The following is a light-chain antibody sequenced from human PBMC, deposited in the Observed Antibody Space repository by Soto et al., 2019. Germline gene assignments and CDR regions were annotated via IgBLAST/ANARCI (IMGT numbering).Light chain of an antibody. CDR3: QHYGSSPRT. CDR1: QSVSSSY. J-gene: IGKJ1*01. Sequence: EIVLTQSPVTLSLSPGERATLSCRASQSVSSSYLAWYQQKPGQAPRLLIYGASSRAAGIPDRFSGSGSGTDFTLTISRLEPEDFAVYYCQHYGSSPRTFGRGTKVEIK. V-gene: IGKV3-20*01. CDR2: GAS.